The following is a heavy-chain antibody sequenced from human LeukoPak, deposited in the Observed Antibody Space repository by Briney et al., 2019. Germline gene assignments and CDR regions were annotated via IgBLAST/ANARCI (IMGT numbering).Heavy chain of an antibody. V-gene: IGHV5-51*01. CDR3: ARRGSGSNGDYDY. Sequence: PGESLKISCKASGCYFTSYWIAWVRQMPGKGLEWMGIIYAGDSDTRYSPSFQGQVTMSVDKSLSTAFLQWRSLKASDSAMYYCARRGSGSNGDYDYWGQGTLVTVSS. CDR2: IYAGDSDT. J-gene: IGHJ4*02. D-gene: IGHD3-10*01. CDR1: GCYFTSYW.